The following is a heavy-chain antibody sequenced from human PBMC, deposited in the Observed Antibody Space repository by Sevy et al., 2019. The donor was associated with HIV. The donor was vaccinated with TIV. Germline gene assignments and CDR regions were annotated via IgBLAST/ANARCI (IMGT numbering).Heavy chain of an antibody. Sequence: GGSLRLSCAASGFTFSTYGMHWVHQAPGRGLEWVAFMRFDGTIKYHTDSVKGRFTISRDNSKNTLYLQMNSLKTEDTAVYFCAKVLHIVVVPAAIDYYYGMDVWGQGTTVTVSS. CDR2: MRFDGTIK. J-gene: IGHJ6*02. D-gene: IGHD2-2*01. V-gene: IGHV3-30*02. CDR1: GFTFSTYG. CDR3: AKVLHIVVVPAAIDYYYGMDV.